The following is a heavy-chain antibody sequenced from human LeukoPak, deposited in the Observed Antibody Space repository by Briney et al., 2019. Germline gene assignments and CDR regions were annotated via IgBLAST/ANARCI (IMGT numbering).Heavy chain of an antibody. Sequence: PGRSLRLSCAASGFTFSSYGMHWVRQAPGKGLEWVAVISYDGSNKYYADSVKGRFTISRDNSKNTLYLQMNSLRAEDTAVYYCAKTLRPPGVVTRGDYYYYGMDVSGQGTTVTVFS. D-gene: IGHD4-23*01. CDR3: AKTLRPPGVVTRGDYYYYGMDV. V-gene: IGHV3-30*18. CDR2: ISYDGSNK. CDR1: GFTFSSYG. J-gene: IGHJ6*02.